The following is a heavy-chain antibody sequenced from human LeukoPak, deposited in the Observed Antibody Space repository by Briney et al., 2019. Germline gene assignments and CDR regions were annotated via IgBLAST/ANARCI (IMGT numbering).Heavy chain of an antibody. CDR2: IYYSGST. CDR1: GGSISSGGYY. V-gene: IGHV4-31*03. J-gene: IGHJ6*03. D-gene: IGHD6-6*01. CDR3: ARIIGSSVYYYMDV. Sequence: SQTLSLTCTVSGGSISSGGYYWSWIRQHPGKGLEWIGYIYYSGSTYYNPSLKSRVTISVDTSKNQFSLKLSSVTAADTAVYYCARIIGSSVYYYMDVWGKGPRSPSP.